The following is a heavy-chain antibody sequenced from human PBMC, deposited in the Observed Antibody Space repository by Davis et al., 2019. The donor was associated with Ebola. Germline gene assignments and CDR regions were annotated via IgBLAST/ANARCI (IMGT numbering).Heavy chain of an antibody. V-gene: IGHV1-18*04. Sequence: ASVKVSCKASGYTFTNYGITWVRQAPGQGLEWMGWINPHNGNTNYAQNVQGRVTMTTDTSTSTAYMEVGSLRSDDTAVYYCARAQFPTTSDYWGQGTLVTDSS. CDR1: GYTFTNYG. CDR2: INPHNGNT. CDR3: ARAQFPTTSDY. D-gene: IGHD1-1*01. J-gene: IGHJ4*02.